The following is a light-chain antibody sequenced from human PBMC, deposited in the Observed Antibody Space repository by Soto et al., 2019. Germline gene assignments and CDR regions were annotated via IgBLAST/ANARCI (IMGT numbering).Light chain of an antibody. J-gene: IGKJ4*01. Sequence: ENVLTQSPGTLSLSPGERATLSCRASQSVSSNYLAWYQQKPGQAPRLLIYGASSRATGIPDRFSGSGSGTDFTLTISRLEPEDFAVYYCQQYVSSPLTFGGGTKVEIK. CDR3: QQYVSSPLT. CDR2: GAS. CDR1: QSVSSNY. V-gene: IGKV3-20*01.